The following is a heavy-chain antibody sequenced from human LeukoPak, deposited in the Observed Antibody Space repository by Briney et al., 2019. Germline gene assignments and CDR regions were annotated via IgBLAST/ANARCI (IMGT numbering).Heavy chain of an antibody. V-gene: IGHV3-74*03. J-gene: IGHJ4*02. CDR2: ISTDGSST. CDR3: ARTPTCPSCHFDS. Sequence: PGGSLRLSCAASGNYWMHWVRQAPGEGLVWVARISTDGSSTMYADFVKGRFSISRDNAKNTLYLQMNSLRAEDTAVYYCARTPTCPSCHFDSWGQGTLVTVSS. D-gene: IGHD2-15*01. CDR1: GNYW.